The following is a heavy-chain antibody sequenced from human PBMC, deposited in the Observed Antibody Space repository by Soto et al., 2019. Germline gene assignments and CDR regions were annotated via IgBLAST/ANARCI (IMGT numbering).Heavy chain of an antibody. Sequence: PSETLSLSCTVSGCSVSSGSYYWSWIRQPPGKGLEWIGYIYYSGSTNYNPSLKSRVTISVDTSKNQFSLKLSSVTAADTAVYYCASGRAAAGNFDYWGQGTLVTVSS. CDR1: GCSVSSGSYY. J-gene: IGHJ4*02. CDR3: ASGRAAAGNFDY. CDR2: IYYSGST. D-gene: IGHD6-13*01. V-gene: IGHV4-61*01.